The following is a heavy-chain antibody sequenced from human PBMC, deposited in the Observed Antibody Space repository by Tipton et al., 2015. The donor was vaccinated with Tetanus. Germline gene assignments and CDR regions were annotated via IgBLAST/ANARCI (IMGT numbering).Heavy chain of an antibody. CDR1: GYSFTSYW. J-gene: IGHJ3*02. CDR3: ARPYGQWLVGDACDI. CDR2: IYPGDSDT. D-gene: IGHD6-19*01. V-gene: IGHV5-51*01. Sequence: QLVQSGAEVKKPGESLKISCKGSGYSFTSYWIGWVRQMPGKGLEWMGIIYPGDSDTRYSPSFHGRVTISADKSISTAYLQWSSRKASETAMYYGARPYGQWLVGDACDIWGQGTMVTGSS.